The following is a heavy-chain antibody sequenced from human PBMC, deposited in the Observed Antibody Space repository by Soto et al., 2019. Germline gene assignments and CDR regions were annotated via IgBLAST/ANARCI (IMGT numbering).Heavy chain of an antibody. CDR1: GFSVSSSH. CDR2: IYSGGAT. CDR3: AKLGPYGSESYSFRYNLIDP. Sequence: GGSLRLSCAASGFSVSSSHMIWVRQAPGKGLDWVSVIYSGGATYYAVSVKGRFTISRDRSKNTVYLQMDGLRTEDTAVYHCAKLGPYGSESYSFRYNLIDPCGQGTLVTVSS. D-gene: IGHD3-10*01. J-gene: IGHJ5*02. V-gene: IGHV3-53*01.